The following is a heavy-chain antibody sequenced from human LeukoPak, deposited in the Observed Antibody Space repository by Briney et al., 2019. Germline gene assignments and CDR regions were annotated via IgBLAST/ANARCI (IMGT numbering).Heavy chain of an antibody. J-gene: IGHJ4*02. D-gene: IGHD3-10*01. CDR1: GYSISSGYY. Sequence: SETLSLTCAVSGYSISSGYYWGWIRQPPGEGLEWIGSIYHSGSTYYNPSLKSRVTISVDTSKNQFSLKLSSVTAADTAVYYCARDTAYYGSGSPGHFDYWGQGTLVTVSS. V-gene: IGHV4-38-2*02. CDR2: IYHSGST. CDR3: ARDTAYYGSGSPGHFDY.